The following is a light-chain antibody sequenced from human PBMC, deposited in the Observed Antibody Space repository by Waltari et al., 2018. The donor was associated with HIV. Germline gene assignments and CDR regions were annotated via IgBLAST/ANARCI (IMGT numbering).Light chain of an antibody. CDR2: GNR. V-gene: IGLV1-40*01. J-gene: IGLJ3*02. CDR1: SSDIGAGYD. CDR3: QSYDSSLSVWV. Sequence: QSVLTQPPSVSGPPRQRVTISCTGSSSDIGAGYDVHWYQQIPGTAPKLLIYGNRHRPSGVPDRVSGSKSGTSASLAITGLQAEDGADYYCQSYDSSLSVWVFGGGTKLTVL.